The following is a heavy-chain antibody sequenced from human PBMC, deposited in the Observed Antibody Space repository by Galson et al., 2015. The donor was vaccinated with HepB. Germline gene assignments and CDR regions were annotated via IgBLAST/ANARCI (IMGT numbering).Heavy chain of an antibody. CDR1: GFTFSHVW. J-gene: IGHJ4*02. V-gene: IGHV3-15*01. D-gene: IGHD3-22*01. CDR2: IKSKSDGGTT. Sequence: SLRLSCAASGFTFSHVWMNWVRQAPGKGLKWVGRIKSKSDGGTTDYAAPVKGRFTISRDDSKNTLYLQMNSLKTEDTAVYYCTTGGITMIVVAYYFDYWGQGTLVTVSS. CDR3: TTGGITMIVVAYYFDY.